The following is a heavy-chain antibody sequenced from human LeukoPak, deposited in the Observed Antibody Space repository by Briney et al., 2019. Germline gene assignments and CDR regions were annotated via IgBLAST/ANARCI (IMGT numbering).Heavy chain of an antibody. CDR1: GFTFSSYA. CDR3: AKDSRYYDSSGAFDY. J-gene: IGHJ4*02. V-gene: IGHV3-9*01. Sequence: GRSLRLSCAASGFTFSSYAMHWVRQAPGKGLEWVSGISWNSGSIGYADSVKGRFTISRDNAKNSLYLQMNSLRAEDTALYYCAKDSRYYDSSGAFDYWGQGTLVTVSS. CDR2: ISWNSGSI. D-gene: IGHD3-22*01.